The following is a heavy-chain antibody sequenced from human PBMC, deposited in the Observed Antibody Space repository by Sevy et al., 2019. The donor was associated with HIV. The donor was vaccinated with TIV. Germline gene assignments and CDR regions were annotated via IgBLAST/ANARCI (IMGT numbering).Heavy chain of an antibody. D-gene: IGHD6-25*01. V-gene: IGHV3-30*02. Sequence: GGSLRLSCAASGFRFNNFGMYWVRQAPGKGLEGVAFIRYDGINKYYVHSVKGRSTISRDNSTDTLYLEMKSLRLGDTAIYYCAKGGSGGIDHYGMDVWGQGTTVTVSS. CDR3: AKGGSGGIDHYGMDV. CDR2: IRYDGINK. J-gene: IGHJ6*02. CDR1: GFRFNNFG.